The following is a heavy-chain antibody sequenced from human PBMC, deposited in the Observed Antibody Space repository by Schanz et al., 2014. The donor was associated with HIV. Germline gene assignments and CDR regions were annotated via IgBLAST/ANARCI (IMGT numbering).Heavy chain of an antibody. CDR3: AKCPTMVRGTGMDV. D-gene: IGHD3-10*01. Sequence: EVQLLESGGGLVLSGGPLRLSCAASGFSFSNSAMTWVRQAPGKGPEWVSAISGSGGSKYYADSVKGRFTISRDNSKNRVYLQVNSLRVEDTAVYYCAKCPTMVRGTGMDVWGQGTTVTVSS. CDR2: ISGSGGSK. CDR1: GFSFSNSA. V-gene: IGHV3-23*01. J-gene: IGHJ6*02.